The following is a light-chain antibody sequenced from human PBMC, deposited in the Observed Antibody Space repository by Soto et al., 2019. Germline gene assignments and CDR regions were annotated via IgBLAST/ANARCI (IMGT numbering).Light chain of an antibody. Sequence: GDRVVITCRASQSVNRWLAWYQQKPGKASSLLIYEASTLESGVPSRFNGSGSGTQFTLTISSLQPDDIATYYCQQYSSSSYTFGQGTKLEIK. J-gene: IGKJ2*01. CDR2: EAS. CDR1: QSVNRW. CDR3: QQYSSSSYT. V-gene: IGKV1-5*03.